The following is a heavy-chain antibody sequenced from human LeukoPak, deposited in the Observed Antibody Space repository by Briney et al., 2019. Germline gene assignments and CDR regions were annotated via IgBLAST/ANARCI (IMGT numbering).Heavy chain of an antibody. CDR1: GFTVSNSY. Sequence: TGGSLRLSCAASGFTVSNSYMSWVRQAPGKGLEWVSAISGSGGSTYYADSVKGRFTISRDNSKNTLYLQMNSLRAEDTAVYYCAKDEVGATDYWGQGTLVTVSS. CDR3: AKDEVGATDY. CDR2: ISGSGGST. V-gene: IGHV3-23*01. D-gene: IGHD1-26*01. J-gene: IGHJ4*02.